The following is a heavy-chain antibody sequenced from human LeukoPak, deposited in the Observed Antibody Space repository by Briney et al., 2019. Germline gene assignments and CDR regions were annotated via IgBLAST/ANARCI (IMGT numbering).Heavy chain of an antibody. CDR1: GGSISSGSYY. V-gene: IGHV4-61*02. D-gene: IGHD6-13*01. CDR3: ASASAAGLLRYYFDY. CDR2: IYTSGST. J-gene: IGHJ4*02. Sequence: KTSQTLSLTCTVSGGSISSGSYYWSWVRQPAGKGLEWIGRIYTSGSTNYNPSLKSRVTISVDTSKNQFSLKLSSVTAADTAVYYCASASAAGLLRYYFDYWGQGTLVTVSS.